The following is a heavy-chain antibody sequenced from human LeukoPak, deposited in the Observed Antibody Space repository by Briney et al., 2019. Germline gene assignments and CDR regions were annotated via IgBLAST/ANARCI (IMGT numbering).Heavy chain of an antibody. CDR1: GFTFSSYG. V-gene: IGHV3-30*18. J-gene: IGHJ6*02. D-gene: IGHD6-13*01. CDR3: AKEESWFSSPLDV. CDR2: ISYDGSNK. Sequence: GGSLRLSCAASGFTFSSYGMHWVRQAPGKGLEWVAVISYDGSNKYYADSVKGRFTISRDNSKSTLYLQMNSLRAEDTAVYYCAKEESWFSSPLDVWGQGTTVTVSS.